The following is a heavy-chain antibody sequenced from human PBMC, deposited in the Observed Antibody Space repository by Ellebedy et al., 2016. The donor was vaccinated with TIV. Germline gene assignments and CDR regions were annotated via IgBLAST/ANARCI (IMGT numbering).Heavy chain of an antibody. Sequence: SETLSLXXTVSGGSISSGDYYWSWIRQPPGKGLEWIGYIYYSGSTNYNPSLKSRVTISVDTSKNQFSLKLSSVTAADTAVYYCARSGHCSSTSCYLNVFRSGYYYYYMDVWGKGTTVTVSS. D-gene: IGHD2-2*01. V-gene: IGHV4-61*08. J-gene: IGHJ6*03. CDR1: GGSISSGDYY. CDR3: ARSGHCSSTSCYLNVFRSGYYYYYMDV. CDR2: IYYSGST.